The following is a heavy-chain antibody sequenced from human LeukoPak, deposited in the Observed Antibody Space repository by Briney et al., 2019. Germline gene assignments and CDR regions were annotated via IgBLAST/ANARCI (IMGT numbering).Heavy chain of an antibody. CDR1: GGSFSGYY. V-gene: IGHV4-34*01. CDR2: INHSGST. J-gene: IGHJ5*02. Sequence: PSETLSLTCAVYGGSFSGYYWSWIRQPPGKGLEWIGEINHSGSTNYNPSLKSRVTISVDTSKNQFSLRLSSVTAADTAVYYCARLPGWFDPWGQGTLVTVSS. CDR3: ARLPGWFDP.